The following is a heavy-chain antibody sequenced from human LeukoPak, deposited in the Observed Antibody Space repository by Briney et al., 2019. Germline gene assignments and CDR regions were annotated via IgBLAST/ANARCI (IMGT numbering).Heavy chain of an antibody. D-gene: IGHD3-16*01. CDR2: INHSGST. CDR3: ARTLRVQYFDY. J-gene: IGHJ4*02. CDR1: FSGYY. Sequence: FSGYYWSWIRQPPGKGLEWIGEINHSGSTNYNPSLKSRVTISVDTSKNQFSLKLSSVTAADTAVYYCARTLRVQYFDYWGQGTLVTVSS. V-gene: IGHV4-34*01.